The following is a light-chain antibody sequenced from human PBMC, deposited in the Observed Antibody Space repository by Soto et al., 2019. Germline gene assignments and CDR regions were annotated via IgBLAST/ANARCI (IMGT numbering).Light chain of an antibody. Sequence: QLVLTQPPSASGTPGQRVSISCSGSNSNIGSNTVTWYRQIPGTAPKLLIYSDDQRPSGVPDRFSGSKSGTSASLAISGLQSEDEADYYCAAWDDSLKGVFGTGTKVTVL. CDR3: AAWDDSLKGV. CDR2: SDD. V-gene: IGLV1-44*01. J-gene: IGLJ1*01. CDR1: NSNIGSNT.